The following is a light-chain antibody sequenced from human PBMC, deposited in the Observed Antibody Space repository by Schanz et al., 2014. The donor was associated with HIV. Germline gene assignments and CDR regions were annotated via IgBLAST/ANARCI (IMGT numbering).Light chain of an antibody. CDR1: QSVTSR. J-gene: IGKJ2*01. CDR3: QQTYNFPRT. CDR2: ASS. V-gene: IGKV1-39*01. Sequence: DIQMTQSPSSLSASVGDRVTITCRASQSVTSRLNWYQQKPGKAPKLLIYASSNLQSGVPSRFSGSGSGTDFALTISSLQPDDFATYYCQQTYNFPRTFGQGTKLESK.